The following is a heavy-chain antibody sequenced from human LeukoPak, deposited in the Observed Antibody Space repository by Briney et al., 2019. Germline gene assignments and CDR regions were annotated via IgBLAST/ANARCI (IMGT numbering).Heavy chain of an antibody. CDR1: GGSFSGYY. D-gene: IGHD5-18*01. Sequence: SETLSLTCAVYGGSFSGYYWSWIRQPPGKGLEWIGEIKHSGSTNYNPSLKSRVTISVDTSKNQFSLKLSSVTAADTAVYYCARDPLSVDTAMDPYNWFDPWGQGTLVTVSS. CDR2: IKHSGST. J-gene: IGHJ5*02. CDR3: ARDPLSVDTAMDPYNWFDP. V-gene: IGHV4-34*01.